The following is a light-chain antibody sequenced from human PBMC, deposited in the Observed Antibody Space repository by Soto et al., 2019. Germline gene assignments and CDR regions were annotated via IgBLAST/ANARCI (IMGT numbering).Light chain of an antibody. CDR3: QQRSNWPPIT. CDR2: DAS. Sequence: EIVLTQSPATLYLSPGERATLSCRASQSVSSYLAWYQQKPGQAHRLLIYDASNRATGIPARFSGSGSGTDFTLTISSLEPEDFAVYYCQQRSNWPPITFGQGTRLEIK. V-gene: IGKV3-11*01. J-gene: IGKJ5*01. CDR1: QSVSSY.